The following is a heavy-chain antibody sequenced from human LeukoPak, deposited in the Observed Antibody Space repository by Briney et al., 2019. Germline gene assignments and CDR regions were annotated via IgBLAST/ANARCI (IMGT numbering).Heavy chain of an antibody. CDR3: ARVGDYDILTGTPYYFDY. J-gene: IGHJ4*02. CDR1: GYTFTSYG. V-gene: IGHV1-18*01. CDR2: ISAYHGNT. D-gene: IGHD3-9*01. Sequence: ASVKVSCKASGYTFTSYGISWVRPAPGQGLEWMGWISAYHGNTNYAQKLQGRVTMTTDTSTSTAYMELRSLRSDDTAVYYCARVGDYDILTGTPYYFDYWGQGTLVTVSS.